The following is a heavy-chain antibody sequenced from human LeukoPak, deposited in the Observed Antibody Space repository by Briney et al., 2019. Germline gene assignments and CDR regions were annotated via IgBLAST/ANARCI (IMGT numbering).Heavy chain of an antibody. D-gene: IGHD5-18*01. CDR2: INPSGGST. V-gene: IGHV1-46*01. Sequence: GASVKVSCRASGYAFTSYYMHWVRQAPGQGLEWMGIINPSGGSTSYAQKFQGRVTMTRDMSTSTVYMELSSLRSEDTAVYYCARGYSYDAFDIWGQGTMVTVSS. J-gene: IGHJ3*02. CDR3: ARGYSYDAFDI. CDR1: GYAFTSYY.